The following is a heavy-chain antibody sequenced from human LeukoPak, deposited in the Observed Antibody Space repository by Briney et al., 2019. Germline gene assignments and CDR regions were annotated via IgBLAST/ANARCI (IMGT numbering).Heavy chain of an antibody. J-gene: IGHJ6*02. D-gene: IGHD6-13*01. CDR1: GYTFSDYG. CDR2: ISGYTGTT. V-gene: IGHV1-18*04. CDR3: ARDIWQQLVRDPYYYYGMDV. Sequence: ASVKVSCKASGYTFSDYGVTWVRQAPGQGLEWMGWISGYTGTTNYAQKLHGRVTMTTDTSTSTAYMELRSLRSDDTAVYYCARDIWQQLVRDPYYYYGMDVWGQGTTVTVSS.